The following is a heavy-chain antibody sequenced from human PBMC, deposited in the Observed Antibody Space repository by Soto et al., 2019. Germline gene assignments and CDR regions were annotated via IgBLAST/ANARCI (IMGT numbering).Heavy chain of an antibody. CDR1: GVSISSGGYY. D-gene: IGHD4-17*01. J-gene: IGHJ3*02. V-gene: IGHV4-31*03. CDR3: ASPGEVTTDAFDI. CDR2: IYYSGST. Sequence: SVTLSLTCTVSGVSISSGGYYWRWIRQHPGKGLEWIGYIYYSGSTYYNPSLKSRVTISVDTSKNQFSLKLSSVTAADTAVYYCASPGEVTTDAFDIWGQGTMVTVSS.